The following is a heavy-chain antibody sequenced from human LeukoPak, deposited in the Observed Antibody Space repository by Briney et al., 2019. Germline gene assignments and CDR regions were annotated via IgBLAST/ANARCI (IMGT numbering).Heavy chain of an antibody. CDR3: DRASLAYCGGDCYYYWYCDL. CDR2: IYHSGST. J-gene: IGHJ2*01. Sequence: SQTLSLTCTVSVGSISSGGYYWSWIRQPPGKGLEWLGYIYHSGSTYYNPSLKSRVTISVDRSKNQFSLKLSSVTAAETAVYYCDRASLAYCGGDCYYYWYCDLWGRGTLVTVSS. V-gene: IGHV4-30-2*01. CDR1: VGSISSGGYY. D-gene: IGHD2-21*02.